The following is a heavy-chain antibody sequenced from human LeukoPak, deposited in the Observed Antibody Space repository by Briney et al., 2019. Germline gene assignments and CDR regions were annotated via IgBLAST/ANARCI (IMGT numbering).Heavy chain of an antibody. CDR3: AREIPVAGKRSWFDP. D-gene: IGHD6-19*01. J-gene: IGHJ5*02. CDR2: INQDGSEK. CDR1: GFTLSVYW. Sequence: GRSLRLSCVASGFTLSVYWMIWVRQARGKGLECVANINQDGSEKNYVDSVKGRFTISRDNPKNSLYLYMNSLRTEDTAIYYCAREIPVAGKRSWFDPWGQGTLVTVSS. V-gene: IGHV3-7*04.